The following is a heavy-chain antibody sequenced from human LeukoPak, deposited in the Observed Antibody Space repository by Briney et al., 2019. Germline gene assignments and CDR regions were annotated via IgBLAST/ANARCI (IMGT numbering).Heavy chain of an antibody. CDR3: AKDQGLGYCSGGSCWGPPYYFDY. J-gene: IGHJ4*02. Sequence: PGGSLRLSCAASGFTFSSYAMSWVRQAPGKGLEWVSAISGSGGSTYYADSVKGRFTISRDNSKNTLYLQMNSLRAEDTAVYYCAKDQGLGYCSGGSCWGPPYYFDYWGQGTLVTVSS. D-gene: IGHD2-15*01. CDR2: ISGSGGST. V-gene: IGHV3-23*01. CDR1: GFTFSSYA.